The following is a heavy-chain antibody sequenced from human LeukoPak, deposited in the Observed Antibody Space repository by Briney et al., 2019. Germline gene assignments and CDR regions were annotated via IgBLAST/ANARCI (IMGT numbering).Heavy chain of an antibody. J-gene: IGHJ4*02. CDR1: GFTFSNYA. D-gene: IGHD5-18*01. V-gene: IGHV3-23*01. CDR3: ARDPGGYSFGYGDY. Sequence: GGSLRLSCAASGFTFSNYAMSWVRQAPGKGLEWVSSISDSGGSKYYADSVKGRFTISRDNSKNTLYLQMNSLRAEDTAVYYCARDPGGYSFGYGDYWGQGTLVTVSS. CDR2: ISDSGGSK.